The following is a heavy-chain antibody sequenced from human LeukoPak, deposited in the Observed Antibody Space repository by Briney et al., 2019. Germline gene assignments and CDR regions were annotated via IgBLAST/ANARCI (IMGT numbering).Heavy chain of an antibody. CDR2: ISYDGSTQ. CDR1: GFTFSTNG. Sequence: GTSLRLSCAASGFTFSTNGMHWVRQVPGKGLEWVAVISYDGSTQYYADSVKGRFCISRDDSSSTLFLQMNSLRPEDTAVYFCVRDHSTAFDSWGQGTLVTVSS. CDR3: VRDHSTAFDS. V-gene: IGHV3-30*03. J-gene: IGHJ4*02.